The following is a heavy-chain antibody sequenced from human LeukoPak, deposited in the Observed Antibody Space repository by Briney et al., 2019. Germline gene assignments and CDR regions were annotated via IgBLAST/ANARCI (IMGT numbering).Heavy chain of an antibody. J-gene: IGHJ3*02. CDR3: AREGPVVVAATGDAFDI. CDR2: IIPIFGTA. CDR1: GGTFSSYA. V-gene: IGHV1-69*13. D-gene: IGHD2-15*01. Sequence: TSVKVSCKASGGTFSSYAISWVRQAPGQGLEWMGGIIPIFGTANYARKFQGRVTITADESTSTAYMELSSLRSEDTAVYYCAREGPVVVAATGDAFDIWGQGTMVTVSS.